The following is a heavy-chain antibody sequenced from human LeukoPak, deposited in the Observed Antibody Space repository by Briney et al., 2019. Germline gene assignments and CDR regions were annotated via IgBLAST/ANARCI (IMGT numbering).Heavy chain of an antibody. J-gene: IGHJ4*02. D-gene: IGHD5-12*01. CDR3: ARLVATDY. V-gene: IGHV3-30*01. CDR1: GFTFSSYA. Sequence: GRSLRLSCAASGFTFSSYAMHWVRQAPGKGLEWVAVISYDGSNKYYADSVKGRFTISRDNSKNTLYLQMNSLRAEDTAVYYCARLVATDYWGQGTLVTVSS. CDR2: ISYDGSNK.